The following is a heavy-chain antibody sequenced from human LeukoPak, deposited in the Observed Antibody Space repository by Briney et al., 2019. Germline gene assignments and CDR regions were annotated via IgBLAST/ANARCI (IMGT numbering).Heavy chain of an antibody. J-gene: IGHJ5*02. CDR2: IYSSGST. Sequence: SETLSLTCTVSGGSISSSSYYWSWIRQPAGKGLEWIGHIYSSGSTNYNPSLQSRVTLSLDTSKNQFSLKLSSVTAADTAVYYCVRGLPSGWSHWFDPWGQGTLVTVSP. CDR1: GGSISSSSYY. D-gene: IGHD6-19*01. CDR3: VRGLPSGWSHWFDP. V-gene: IGHV4-61*09.